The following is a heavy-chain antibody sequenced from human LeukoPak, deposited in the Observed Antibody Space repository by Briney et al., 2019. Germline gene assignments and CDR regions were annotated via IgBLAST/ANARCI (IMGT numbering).Heavy chain of an antibody. Sequence: SETLSLTCTVSGGSISSYYWSWIRQPPGKGLEWIGYIYYSGSTNYNPSLKSRVTISVDTSKNQFSLKLSSVTAADTAVYYCARSKIAAAGNARLYYYGMDVWGQGTTVTVSS. CDR1: GGSISSYY. CDR2: IYYSGST. V-gene: IGHV4-59*08. CDR3: ARSKIAAAGNARLYYYGMDV. J-gene: IGHJ6*02. D-gene: IGHD6-13*01.